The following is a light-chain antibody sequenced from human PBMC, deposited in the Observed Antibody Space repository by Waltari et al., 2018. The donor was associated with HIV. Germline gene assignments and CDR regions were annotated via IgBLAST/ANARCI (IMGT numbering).Light chain of an antibody. J-gene: IGLJ2*01. CDR1: SSDVGGYNY. V-gene: IGLV2-8*01. CDR2: EVS. CDR3: SSYAGSNNVV. Sequence: QSALTQPPSASGSPGQSVTISCTGTSSDVGGYNYVSWYQQHPGKAPKLMIYEVSTRPSGVPDRFSGSKAGNTASLTVSGLQAEDEADYYCSSYAGSNNVVFGGGTKLTVL.